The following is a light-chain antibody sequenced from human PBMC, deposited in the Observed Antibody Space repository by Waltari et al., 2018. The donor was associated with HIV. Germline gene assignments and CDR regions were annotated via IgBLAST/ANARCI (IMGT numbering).Light chain of an antibody. CDR3: AAWGNSLSLL. J-gene: IGLJ2*01. V-gene: IGLV1-47*01. CDR2: RNT. CDR1: SSNLGSNY. Sequence: QSVLTQPPSASGTPGQRVTVSCSGSSSNLGSNYVYWYQQLPGPATKLLLYRNTQRPSGVPDRFSGSKSGTSASLAISGLRSEDEADYYCAAWGNSLSLLFGGGTKLTVL.